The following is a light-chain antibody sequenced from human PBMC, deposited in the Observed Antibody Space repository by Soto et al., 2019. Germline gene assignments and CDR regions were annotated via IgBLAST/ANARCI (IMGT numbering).Light chain of an antibody. CDR3: ATWDDSLYGMV. J-gene: IGLJ2*01. Sequence: QSVLTQPPSASGTPGQRVTISCSGGSSNIGRNPVNWYLQLPGTAPKLLIYTNDRRPSGVPDRVSASKSGTSASLTIRGLQSEDEADYYCATWDDSLYGMVFGGGTK. CDR1: SSNIGRNP. V-gene: IGLV1-44*01. CDR2: TND.